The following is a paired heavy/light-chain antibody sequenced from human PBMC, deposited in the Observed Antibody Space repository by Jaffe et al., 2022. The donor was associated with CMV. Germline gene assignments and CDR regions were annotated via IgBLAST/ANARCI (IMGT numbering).Light chain of an antibody. CDR1: QSILYSSNNKNS. CDR3: QQYYSSPLT. V-gene: IGKV4-1*01. Sequence: DIVMTQSPDSLAVFLGERATINCKSSQSILYSSNNKNSLAWYQQKPGQPPNLLIYWASTRESGVPDRFSGSGSGTDFTLTISSLQAEDVAVYYCQQYYSSPLTFGGGTKVEIK. CDR2: WAS. J-gene: IGKJ4*01.
Heavy chain of an antibody. CDR1: GGSFSSYA. V-gene: IGHV1-69*09. Sequence: QVQLVQSGSEVKKPGSSVKVSCKASGGSFSSYAINWVRQAPGQGLEWMGRIIPVLGITNYAQKFQDRLTLTADKSTTTAYMELSSLRSEDTAVYYCARKGESVTLIDWHYMDVWGEGTTVTVSS. CDR3: ARKGESVTLIDWHYMDV. J-gene: IGHJ6*03. CDR2: IIPVLGIT. D-gene: IGHD3-22*01.